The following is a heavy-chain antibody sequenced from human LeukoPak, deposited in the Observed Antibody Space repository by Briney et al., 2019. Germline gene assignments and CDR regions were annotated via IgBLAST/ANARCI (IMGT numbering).Heavy chain of an antibody. CDR1: GFTFDDYA. D-gene: IGHD6-13*01. Sequence: GGSLRLSCAASGFTFDDYAMHWVRQAPGKGLEWVSGISWNSGSIGYADSVKGRFTISRDNAKNSLYLQMNSLRAEDTAVYYCARGPSGRYSSSSDYWGQGTLVTVFS. CDR2: ISWNSGSI. J-gene: IGHJ4*02. V-gene: IGHV3-9*01. CDR3: ARGPSGRYSSSSDY.